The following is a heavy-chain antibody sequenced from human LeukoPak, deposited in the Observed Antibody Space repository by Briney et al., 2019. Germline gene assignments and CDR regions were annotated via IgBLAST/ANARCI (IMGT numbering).Heavy chain of an antibody. D-gene: IGHD4/OR15-4a*01. J-gene: IGHJ4*02. CDR3: ARSRRLARRLANYYFDY. CDR2: MNPNSGNT. V-gene: IGHV1-8*01. CDR1: GYTFTSYD. Sequence: GASVKVSCKASGYTFTSYDINWVRQATGQGLEWMGWMNPNSGNTGYAQKFQGRVTMTRNTSISTAYMELSSLRSEDTAVYYCARSRRLARRLANYYFDYWGQGTLVTVSS.